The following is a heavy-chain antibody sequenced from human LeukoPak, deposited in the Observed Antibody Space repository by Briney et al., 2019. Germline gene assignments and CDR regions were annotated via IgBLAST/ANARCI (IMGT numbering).Heavy chain of an antibody. CDR2: INPSGGST. CDR3: ARNYYGSGSYYSPFDY. CDR1: GYTFTSYY. Sequence: ASVKVSCKASGYTFTSYYMHWVRQAPGQGPEWMGIINPSGGSTSYAQKFQGRVTMTRDTSTSTVYMELSSLRSEDTAVYYCARNYYGSGSYYSPFDYWGQGTLVTVSS. V-gene: IGHV1-46*01. D-gene: IGHD3-10*01. J-gene: IGHJ4*02.